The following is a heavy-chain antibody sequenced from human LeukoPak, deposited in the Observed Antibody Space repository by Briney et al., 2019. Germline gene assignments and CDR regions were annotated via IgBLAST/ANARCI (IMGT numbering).Heavy chain of an antibody. CDR2: IIPILGIA. J-gene: IGHJ4*02. Sequence: ASVKVSCKASGGTFSSYAISWVRQAPGQGLEWMGRIIPILGIANYAQKFQGRVTITADESTSTAYMELSSLRSEDTAVYYCARDQDINRGFFQPGGYWGQGTLVTVSS. D-gene: IGHD1-14*01. CDR3: ARDQDINRGFFQPGGY. CDR1: GGTFSSYA. V-gene: IGHV1-69*04.